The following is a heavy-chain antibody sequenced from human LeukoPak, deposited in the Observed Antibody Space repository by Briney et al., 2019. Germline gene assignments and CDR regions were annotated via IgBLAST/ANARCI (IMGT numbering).Heavy chain of an antibody. J-gene: IGHJ4*02. D-gene: IGHD5-24*01. CDR2: ISTSGTTM. V-gene: IGHV3-11*04. CDR3: TTAGAGYNFFGLD. CDR1: GFTFSDCY. Sequence: GGSLRLSCAASGFTFSDCYMSWIRQAPGKGPEWVSYISTSGTTMYYADSVRGRFTISRDNAQNSLYLQMDSLRDEDTAVYYCTTAGAGYNFFGLDWGQETLVTVSS.